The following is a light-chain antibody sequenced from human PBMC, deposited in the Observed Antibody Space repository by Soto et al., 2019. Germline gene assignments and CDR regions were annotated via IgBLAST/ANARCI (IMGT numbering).Light chain of an antibody. CDR2: EVS. J-gene: IGLJ2*01. CDR1: SSDVGGYTF. Sequence: QSALTQPASVSGSPGQSITISCTGTSSDVGGYTFVSWYQQHPGKAPKLMIYEVSNRPSGVSYRCSGSKSGNTASLTISGLQAEDEVDYYCSSYTSSVTLVFGGGTKLTVL. V-gene: IGLV2-14*01. CDR3: SSYTSSVTLV.